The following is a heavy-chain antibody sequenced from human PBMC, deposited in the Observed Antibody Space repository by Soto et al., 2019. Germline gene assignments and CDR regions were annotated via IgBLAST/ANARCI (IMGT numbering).Heavy chain of an antibody. Sequence: ASVKVSCKASGYTFTSYYMHWVRQAPGQGLEWMGIINPSGGSTSYAQKFQGRVTMTRDTSTSTVYMELSSLRSEDTAVYYCARVHYYESSGRKMRVKYFDYWGQGTLVTVSS. CDR3: ARVHYYESSGRKMRVKYFDY. CDR2: INPSGGST. J-gene: IGHJ4*02. V-gene: IGHV1-46*01. CDR1: GYTFTSYY. D-gene: IGHD3-22*01.